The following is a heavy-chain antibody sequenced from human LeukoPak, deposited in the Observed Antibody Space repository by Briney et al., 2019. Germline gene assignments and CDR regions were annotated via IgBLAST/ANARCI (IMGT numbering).Heavy chain of an antibody. CDR3: AREPQGYYNSGGLLGY. CDR2: IYYPGSA. CDR1: GGSISGDYH. Sequence: SETLSLTCTVSGGSISGDYHWSWVRQPPGKGLEWIGYIYYPGSASYNPSLKSRGTISVDMSKKQVSLRLNSVTAADTAVYYCAREPQGYYNSGGLLGYWGQGTLVSVSS. D-gene: IGHD3-10*01. V-gene: IGHV4-30-4*01. J-gene: IGHJ4*02.